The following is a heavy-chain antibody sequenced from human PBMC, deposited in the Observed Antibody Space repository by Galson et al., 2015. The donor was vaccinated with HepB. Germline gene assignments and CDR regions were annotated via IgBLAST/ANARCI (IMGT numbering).Heavy chain of an antibody. J-gene: IGHJ5*02. D-gene: IGHD3-3*02. Sequence: SLRLSCAASGFTFSAYGLHWVRQAPGKGLEWVSFISYDGNNTSYIDSVKGRFTIFRDNSKNTVYLQINGLRSEDTSVYYCARDHRAHHFLSGYFSLDPWGQGTLVTVSS. CDR2: ISYDGNNT. CDR1: GFTFSAYG. CDR3: ARDHRAHHFLSGYFSLDP. V-gene: IGHV3-30*10.